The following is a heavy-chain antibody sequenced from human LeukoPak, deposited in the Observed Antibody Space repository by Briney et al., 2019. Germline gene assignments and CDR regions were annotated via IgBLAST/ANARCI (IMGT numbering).Heavy chain of an antibody. J-gene: IGHJ3*02. CDR1: GFALSDYW. CDR3: ARQAPETSYYYDSSGYYCAFDI. V-gene: IGHV4-34*01. Sequence: GSLRLSCAASGFALSDYWMTWVRQPPGKGLEWIGEINHSGSTNYNPSLKSRVTISVDTSKNQFSLKLSSVTAADTAVYYCARQAPETSYYYDSSGYYCAFDIWGQGTMVTVSS. D-gene: IGHD3-22*01. CDR2: INHSGST.